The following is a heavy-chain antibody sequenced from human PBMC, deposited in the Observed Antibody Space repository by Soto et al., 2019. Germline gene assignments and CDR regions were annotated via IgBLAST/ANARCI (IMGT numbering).Heavy chain of an antibody. CDR3: ASTYSTSWYWFDH. D-gene: IGHD6-13*01. V-gene: IGHV2-26*04. CDR2: IFSNDEK. CDR1: GFSLSNAGLG. J-gene: IGHJ5*02. Sequence: QVTVKESGPVLVKPTETLTLTCTVSGFSLSNAGLGVSWIRQPPGKALEWLAHIFSNDEKSYSTSLKSRLTISTDTSKSQVVLIMTNMDPVDTATYYCASTYSTSWYWFDHWGQGTLVTVSS.